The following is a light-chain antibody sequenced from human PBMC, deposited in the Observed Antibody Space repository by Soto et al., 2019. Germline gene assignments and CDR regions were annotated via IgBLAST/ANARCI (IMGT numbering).Light chain of an antibody. CDR2: EGS. CDR3: CSYAGSSTFEGV. J-gene: IGLJ2*01. V-gene: IGLV2-23*03. Sequence: QSALTPPASVSGSPGQSITISCTGTSSDVGSYNLVSWYQQHPGKAPKLMIYEGSKRPSGVSNRFSGSKSGNTASLTISGLQAEDEADYYCCSYAGSSTFEGVFGGGTKVTVL. CDR1: SSDVGSYNL.